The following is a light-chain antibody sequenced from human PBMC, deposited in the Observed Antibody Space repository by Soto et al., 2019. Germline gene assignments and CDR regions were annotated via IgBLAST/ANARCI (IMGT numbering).Light chain of an antibody. CDR1: QSVSSD. V-gene: IGKV3-15*01. CDR2: GAS. CDR3: QQYNNWPPWT. J-gene: IGKJ1*01. Sequence: EIVMTQSPATLSVSPGESATLSCRASQSVSSDLAWYQQKPGQAPRLLVYGASIRATGIPARFSGSGSGTEFTLTIGSLQSEDFAVYYCQQYNNWPPWTFGQRTKVDIK.